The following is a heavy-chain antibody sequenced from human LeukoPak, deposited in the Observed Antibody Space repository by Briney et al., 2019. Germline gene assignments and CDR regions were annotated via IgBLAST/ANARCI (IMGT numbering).Heavy chain of an antibody. CDR2: INPNSGGT. CDR1: GYTFTGYY. CDR3: ARGLVPRYYYYMDV. Sequence: GASVKVSCKASGYTFTGYYVHWVRQAPGQGLEWMGWINPNSGGTKYAQKFQGRVTMTRDTSISTAYMELNRLRSDDTAVYYCARGLVPRYYYYMDVWGKGTTVTVSS. V-gene: IGHV1-2*02. J-gene: IGHJ6*03. D-gene: IGHD2-2*01.